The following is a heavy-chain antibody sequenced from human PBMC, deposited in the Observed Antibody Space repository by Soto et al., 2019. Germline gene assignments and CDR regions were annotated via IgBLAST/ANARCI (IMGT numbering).Heavy chain of an antibody. CDR2: ISESGETT. D-gene: IGHD3-22*01. Sequence: EVELLESGGGLAQPGGSLRLSCAASGLTFASYGMNWVRQAPGKGLEWVTGISESGETTYYADSVKGRFTISRDNPKNTVYLQMNSVRDEDTAIYFCAKPIRMIYHMDAFDIWGQGTVVSVSS. CDR3: AKPIRMIYHMDAFDI. V-gene: IGHV3-23*01. CDR1: GLTFASYG. J-gene: IGHJ3*02.